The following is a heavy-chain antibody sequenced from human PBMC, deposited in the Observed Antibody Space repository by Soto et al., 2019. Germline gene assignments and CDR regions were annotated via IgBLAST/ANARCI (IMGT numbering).Heavy chain of an antibody. V-gene: IGHV4-59*01. Sequence: PSETLSLTCTVSGGSISSYYWSGIRQPPGKGLEWIGYIYYSGSTNYNPSLKSRVTISVDTSKNQFSLKLSSVTAADTAVYYCARGYCSGGSCLLIWFDPWGQGTLVTVSS. CDR3: ARGYCSGGSCLLIWFDP. J-gene: IGHJ5*02. CDR1: GGSISSYY. CDR2: IYYSGST. D-gene: IGHD2-15*01.